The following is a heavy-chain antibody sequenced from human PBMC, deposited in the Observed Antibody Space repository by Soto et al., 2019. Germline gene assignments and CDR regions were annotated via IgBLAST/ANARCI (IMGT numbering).Heavy chain of an antibody. V-gene: IGHV3-23*01. Sequence: EVQLLESGGGLVQPGGSLRLSCAASGFTFSSYAMSWVRQAPGKGLEWVSAISGSGGSTYYADSVKGRFTISRDNSXXTLYLQMNSLRAEDTAVYYCAKCPYSGYDSDAFDIWGQGTMVTVSS. D-gene: IGHD5-12*01. CDR3: AKCPYSGYDSDAFDI. J-gene: IGHJ3*02. CDR1: GFTFSSYA. CDR2: ISGSGGST.